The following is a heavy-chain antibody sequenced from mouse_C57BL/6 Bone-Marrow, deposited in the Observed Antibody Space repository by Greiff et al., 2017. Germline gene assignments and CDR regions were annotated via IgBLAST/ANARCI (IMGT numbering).Heavy chain of an antibody. J-gene: IGHJ3*01. V-gene: IGHV5-17*01. CDR3: ARTDYYGSSYFAY. CDR1: GFTFSDYG. Sequence: DVMLVESGGGLVKPGGSLKLSCAASGFTFSDYGMHWVRQAPEKGLEWVAYISSGSSTIYYADTVKGRFTISRDNAKNTLFLQMTSLRSEDTAMYYCARTDYYGSSYFAYWGQGTLVTVSA. CDR2: ISSGSSTI. D-gene: IGHD1-1*01.